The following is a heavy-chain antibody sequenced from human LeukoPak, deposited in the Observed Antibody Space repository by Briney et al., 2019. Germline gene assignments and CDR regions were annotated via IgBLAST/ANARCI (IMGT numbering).Heavy chain of an antibody. CDR3: ARDGYSYGYRDY. D-gene: IGHD5-18*01. Sequence: GGSLRLSCAASGFTVSSNYMSWVRQAPGKGLEWVSVIYSGGSTYYADSVKGRFTISRDNSKNALYLQMNSLRAEDTAVYYCARDGYSYGYRDYWGQGTRVTVSS. J-gene: IGHJ4*02. V-gene: IGHV3-66*01. CDR1: GFTVSSNY. CDR2: IYSGGST.